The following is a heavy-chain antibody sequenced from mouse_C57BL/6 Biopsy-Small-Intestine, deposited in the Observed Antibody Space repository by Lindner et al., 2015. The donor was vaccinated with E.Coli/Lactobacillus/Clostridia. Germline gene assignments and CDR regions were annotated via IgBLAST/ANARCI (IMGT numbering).Heavy chain of an antibody. CDR2: INPYNGDT. V-gene: IGHV1-20*01. D-gene: IGHD1-1*02. CDR3: ARGGDFDY. CDR1: GYAFSSSW. J-gene: IGHJ2*01. Sequence: VQLQESGPELVKPGASVKISCKASGYAFSSSWMNWVEQRPGKGLEWIGRINPYNGDTFYNQNFKGKATLTVEKSSTTAHMELWSLTSEDSAVYYCARGGDFDYWGQGTTLTVSS.